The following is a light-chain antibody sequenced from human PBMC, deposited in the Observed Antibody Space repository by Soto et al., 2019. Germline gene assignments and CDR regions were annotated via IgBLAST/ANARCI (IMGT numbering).Light chain of an antibody. J-gene: IGKJ4*01. CDR2: DAS. V-gene: IGKV3-20*01. CDR1: QTVRNNY. Sequence: EFVLTQSPGTLSFSSGGRATPSRRASQTVRNNYLAWYQQKPGQAPRLLIYDASSRATGIPDRFSGGGSGTDFTLTISRLEPEDFAVYYCQQFSSYPLTFGGGTKVDIK. CDR3: QQFSSYPLT.